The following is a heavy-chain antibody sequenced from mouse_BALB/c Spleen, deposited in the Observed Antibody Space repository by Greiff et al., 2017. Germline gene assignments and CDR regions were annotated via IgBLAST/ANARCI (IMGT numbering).Heavy chain of an antibody. CDR3: ARGMTSAY. Sequence: EVKLQESGAELVKPGASVKLSCTASGFNIKDTYMHWVKQRPEQGLEWIGRIDPANGNTKYDPKFQGKATITADTSSNTAYLQLSSLTSEDTAVYYCARGMTSAYWGQGTLVTVSA. V-gene: IGHV14-3*02. CDR1: GFNIKDTY. J-gene: IGHJ3*01. CDR2: IDPANGNT.